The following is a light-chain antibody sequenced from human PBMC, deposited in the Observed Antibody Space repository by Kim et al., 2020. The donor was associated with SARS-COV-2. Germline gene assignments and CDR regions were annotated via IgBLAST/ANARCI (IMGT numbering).Light chain of an antibody. J-gene: IGLJ3*02. Sequence: QLVLTQSRSASASLGASVKLTCTLSSGHSSYAIAWHQQQPEKGPRYLMKLNSDGSHSKGDGIPDRFSGSSSGAERYLTISSLQSEDEADYYCQTWGTGIWVFGGGTQLTVL. CDR2: LNSDGSH. CDR3: QTWGTGIWV. V-gene: IGLV4-69*01. CDR1: SGHSSYA.